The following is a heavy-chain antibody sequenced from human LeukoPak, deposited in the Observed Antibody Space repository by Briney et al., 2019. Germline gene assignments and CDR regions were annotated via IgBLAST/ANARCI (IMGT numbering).Heavy chain of an antibody. CDR1: GFTFSSYA. D-gene: IGHD3-22*01. CDR3: ADDYYTSGAFDI. V-gene: IGHV3-30*02. J-gene: IGHJ3*02. Sequence: GGSLRLSCAASGFTFSSYAMSWVRQAPGKGLEWVAFIRYDGSNKYYADSVKGRFTISRDNSKNTLYLQMNSLRAEDTAVYYCADDYYTSGAFDIWGQGTMVTVSS. CDR2: IRYDGSNK.